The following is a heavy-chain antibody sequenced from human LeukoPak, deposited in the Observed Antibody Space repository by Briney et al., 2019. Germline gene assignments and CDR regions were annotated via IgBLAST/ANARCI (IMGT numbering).Heavy chain of an antibody. CDR3: ARGNYDGFFDAFDI. CDR2: IWYDGSNK. J-gene: IGHJ3*02. CDR1: GFTFSSYG. D-gene: IGHD3-22*01. Sequence: GGSLRLSCAASGFTFSSYGMHWVRQAPGKGLEWVAFIWYDGSNKYYADSVKGRFTISRDNSKNTLYLQMNSLRAEDTAVYYCARGNYDGFFDAFDIWGQGTMVTVSS. V-gene: IGHV3-33*01.